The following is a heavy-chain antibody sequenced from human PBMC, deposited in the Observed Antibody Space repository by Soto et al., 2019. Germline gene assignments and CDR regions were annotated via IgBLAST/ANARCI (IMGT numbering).Heavy chain of an antibody. CDR1: GYTFSDYY. V-gene: IGHV3-11*01. Sequence: GESLRLSCAASGYTFSDYYMSWIRQAPAQGLEWVSYISISDTIISYADSAKGRFTISRDNAKNSLSLQMHSLRADDTAVYDFSRELGYYQSSGYFDYWGPGTL. CDR3: SRELGYYQSSGYFDY. J-gene: IGHJ4*02. CDR2: ISISDTII. D-gene: IGHD3-22*01.